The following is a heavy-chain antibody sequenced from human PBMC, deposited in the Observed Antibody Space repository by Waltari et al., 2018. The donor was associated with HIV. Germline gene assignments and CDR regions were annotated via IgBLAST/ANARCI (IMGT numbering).Heavy chain of an antibody. V-gene: IGHV3-23*01. Sequence: EVQLLESGGGFVQPGGSLRLSCAASGFSFSTYAMSWVRQAPGKGLEWVSAISGSGDNTYYADSVKGRFTISRDKSKNTLYLQMSSLRAEDTAVYYCAKGKTGDFWGQGTLVTVSS. CDR2: ISGSGDNT. CDR1: GFSFSTYA. J-gene: IGHJ4*02. CDR3: AKGKTGDF.